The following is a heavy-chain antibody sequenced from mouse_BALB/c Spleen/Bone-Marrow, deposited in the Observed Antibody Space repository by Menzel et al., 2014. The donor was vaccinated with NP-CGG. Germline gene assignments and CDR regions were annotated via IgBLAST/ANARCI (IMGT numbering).Heavy chain of an antibody. V-gene: IGHV1-9*01. CDR1: GYTFSSYW. Sequence: VQLQQSGAELMKPGASVKISCKATGYTFSSYWLEWVIQRPGHGLEWIGEILPGSGSFNYNEKFKGKATFTADTSSNIAYMQLSSLTSEDSAVYYCARWHYGNYYYAIDYWGQGTSVAVSS. J-gene: IGHJ4*01. CDR2: ILPGSGSF. D-gene: IGHD2-1*01. CDR3: ARWHYGNYYYAIDY.